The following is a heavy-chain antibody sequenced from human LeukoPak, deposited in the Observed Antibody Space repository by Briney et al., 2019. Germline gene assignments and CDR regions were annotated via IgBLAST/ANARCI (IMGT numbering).Heavy chain of an antibody. J-gene: IGHJ5*02. Sequence: PSETLSLTCAVYGGSFSGYSWSWIRQPPGKGLEWIGEINHSGSTNYNPSLKSRVTISVDTSKNQFSLKLSSVTAADTAVYYCARESIAAAVWFDPWGQGTLVTVSS. CDR2: INHSGST. CDR1: GGSFSGYS. V-gene: IGHV4-34*01. D-gene: IGHD6-13*01. CDR3: ARESIAAAVWFDP.